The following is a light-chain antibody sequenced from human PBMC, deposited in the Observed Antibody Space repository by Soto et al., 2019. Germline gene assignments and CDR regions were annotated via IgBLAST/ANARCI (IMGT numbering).Light chain of an antibody. CDR2: WAS. J-gene: IGKJ2*01. CDR1: QSVLYDSNKKNY. CDR3: QQYYTTRRA. Sequence: DIVMTQSPDSLAVSLGVRATITCKSSQSVLYDSNKKNYLAWYQQKPGQPPKLLLYWASTRESGVPDRFTGTGSAAAVTHALVSLPAGDVAVYFCQQYYTTRRAFGQGTKLEL. V-gene: IGKV4-1*01.